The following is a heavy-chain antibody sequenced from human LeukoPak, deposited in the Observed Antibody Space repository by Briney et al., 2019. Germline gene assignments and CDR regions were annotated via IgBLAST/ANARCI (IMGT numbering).Heavy chain of an antibody. D-gene: IGHD2-2*01. Sequence: ASVKVSCKASGYTFTGYYMHWVRQAPGQGLEWMGWINPNSGGTNYAQKFQGRVTMTRDTSISTAYMELSRLRSDDTAVYYCARDPSSKPIVVVPAASVIRGLDPWGQGTLVTVSS. CDR2: INPNSGGT. J-gene: IGHJ5*02. CDR3: ARDPSSKPIVVVPAASVIRGLDP. CDR1: GYTFTGYY. V-gene: IGHV1-2*02.